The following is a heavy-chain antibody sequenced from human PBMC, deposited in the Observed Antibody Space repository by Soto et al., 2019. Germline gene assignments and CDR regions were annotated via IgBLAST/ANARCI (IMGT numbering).Heavy chain of an antibody. D-gene: IGHD2-21*02. J-gene: IGHJ6*02. Sequence: PGWSLRLSCAASGFSFNTSGMHWVRQAPGKGLEWVAVIAFDGSQEFYGDSVRGRFTISRDNSKNTLFLQMKSLTPEDTAVYYCATKVRVTNYLYYGMDVWGQGNTVTV. CDR3: ATKVRVTNYLYYGMDV. CDR2: IAFDGSQE. CDR1: GFSFNTSG. V-gene: IGHV3-30*03.